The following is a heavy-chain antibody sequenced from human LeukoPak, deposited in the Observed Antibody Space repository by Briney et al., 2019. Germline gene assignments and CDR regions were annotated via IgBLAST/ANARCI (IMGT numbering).Heavy chain of an antibody. D-gene: IGHD4-17*01. CDR3: ARYHADSVAGFDP. CDR2: IYSGGST. J-gene: IGHJ5*02. Sequence: PGGSLRLSCVASGFTFSDHYMAWVCQAPGKGLEWVSVIYSGGSTHYADSVKGRFTISRDNSKNTLYLQMNSLRAEDTAVYYCARYHADSVAGFDPWGQETQVTVSS. CDR1: GFTFSDHY. V-gene: IGHV3-66*01.